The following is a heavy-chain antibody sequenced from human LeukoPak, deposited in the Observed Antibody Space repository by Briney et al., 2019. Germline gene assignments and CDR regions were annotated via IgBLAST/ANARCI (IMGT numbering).Heavy chain of an antibody. Sequence: GASVKVSCKASGYTFTSYDINWVRQATGQGLEWMGWMNPNSGNTGYAQKFQGRVTMTRNTSISTAYMELSSLRSEDTAVYYCARGMYDSSGYFSYFDYWGQGTLVTVSS. V-gene: IGHV1-8*01. J-gene: IGHJ4*02. CDR1: GYTFTSYD. D-gene: IGHD3-22*01. CDR2: MNPNSGNT. CDR3: ARGMYDSSGYFSYFDY.